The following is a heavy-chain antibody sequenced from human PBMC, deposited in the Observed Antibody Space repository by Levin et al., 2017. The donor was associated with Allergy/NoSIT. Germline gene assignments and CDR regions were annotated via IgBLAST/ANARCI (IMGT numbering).Heavy chain of an antibody. CDR2: IDPSDSYT. CDR3: ARQSAIAAAGFDY. Sequence: GESLKISCKGSGYSFTSYWISWVRQMPGKGLEWMGRIDPSDSYTNYSPSFQGHVTISADKSITTAYLQWSCLKASDTAMYYCARQSAIAAAGFDYWGQGTLVTVSS. J-gene: IGHJ4*02. CDR1: GYSFTSYW. D-gene: IGHD6-13*01. V-gene: IGHV5-10-1*01.